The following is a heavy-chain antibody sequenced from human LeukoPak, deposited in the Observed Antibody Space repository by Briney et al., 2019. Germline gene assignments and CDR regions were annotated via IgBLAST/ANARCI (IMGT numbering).Heavy chain of an antibody. CDR3: ARVVDYDFWSGYTTLGY. CDR1: GYTFTSYG. J-gene: IGHJ4*02. Sequence: AASVKVSCKASGYTFTSYGISWVRQAPGQGLEWMGWISAYNGNTNYAQKLQGRVTMTTDTSTSTAYMELRSLRSDDTAVYYCARVVDYDFWSGYTTLGYWGQGTLSPSPQ. V-gene: IGHV1-18*01. CDR2: ISAYNGNT. D-gene: IGHD3-3*01.